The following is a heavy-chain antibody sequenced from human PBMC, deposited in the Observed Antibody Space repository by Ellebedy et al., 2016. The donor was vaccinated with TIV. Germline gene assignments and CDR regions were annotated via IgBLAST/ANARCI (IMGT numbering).Heavy chain of an antibody. D-gene: IGHD2-2*02. CDR3: ARVGIRYQLLYDFDY. V-gene: IGHV1-18*01. CDR1: GYTFTSYG. CDR2: ISAYNGNT. J-gene: IGHJ4*02. Sequence: ASVKVSCXASGYTFTSYGISWVRQAPGQGLEWMGWISAYNGNTNYAQKLQGRVTMTTDTSTSTAYMELRSLRSDDTAVYYCARVGIRYQLLYDFDYWGQGTLVTVSS.